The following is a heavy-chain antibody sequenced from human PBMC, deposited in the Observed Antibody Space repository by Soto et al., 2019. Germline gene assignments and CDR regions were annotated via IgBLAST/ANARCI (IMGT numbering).Heavy chain of an antibody. D-gene: IGHD2-21*02. CDR3: ARDAYCGGDCYLPRFDP. J-gene: IGHJ5*02. V-gene: IGHV1-69*01. Sequence: QVQLVQSGDEVKTPGSAVKICCKAAGSTFSSYAISWVRQAPGQGLEWMGGIIPIFGTANYAQKFQGRVTMTADESTSTAYMELSSLRSEDTAVYYCARDAYCGGDCYLPRFDPWGQGTLVTVSS. CDR1: GSTFSSYA. CDR2: IIPIFGTA.